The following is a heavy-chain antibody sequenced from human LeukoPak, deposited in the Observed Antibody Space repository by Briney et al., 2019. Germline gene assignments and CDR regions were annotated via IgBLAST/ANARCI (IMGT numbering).Heavy chain of an antibody. CDR3: ARVIAPLSSYDSSGYYFDY. CDR1: GFTFSSNY. J-gene: IGHJ4*02. V-gene: IGHV3-53*01. Sequence: GGSLRLSCAASGFTFSSNYMSWVRQAPGKGLEWVSVIYSGGSTYYADSVKGRFTISRDNSKNTLYLQMNSLRAEDTAVYYCARVIAPLSSYDSSGYYFDYWGQGTLVTVSS. CDR2: IYSGGST. D-gene: IGHD3-22*01.